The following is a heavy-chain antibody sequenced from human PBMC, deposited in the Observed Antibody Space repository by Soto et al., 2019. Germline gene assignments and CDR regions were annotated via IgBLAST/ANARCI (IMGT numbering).Heavy chain of an antibody. V-gene: IGHV3-9*01. CDR2: MSWNSGTI. J-gene: IGHJ4*02. D-gene: IGHD6-19*01. CDR1: GFTFNDYA. CDR3: AKDIRRGFSSGWGD. Sequence: EVQLVESGGGLVQPGRSLRLSCAASGFTFNDYAMHWVRQAPGKGLEWVSGMSWNSGTIAYADSVKGRFTVSRDNAKNALYLQMNSLRADDTAVYYCAKDIRRGFSSGWGDWGQGALVTVSS.